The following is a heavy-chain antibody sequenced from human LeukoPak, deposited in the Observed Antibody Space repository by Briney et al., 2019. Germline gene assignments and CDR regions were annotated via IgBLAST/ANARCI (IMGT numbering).Heavy chain of an antibody. CDR3: ARLPAARFPGIAAARDY. V-gene: IGHV4-34*01. Sequence: GSLRLSCAGSGFTFNTYILSWVRQPPGKGLGWIGEINHSGSTNYNPSLKSRVTTSVDTSKNQFSLKLSSVTAADTAVYYCARLPAARFPGIAAARDYWGQGTLVTVSS. J-gene: IGHJ4*02. D-gene: IGHD6-13*01. CDR2: INHSGST. CDR1: GFTFNTYI.